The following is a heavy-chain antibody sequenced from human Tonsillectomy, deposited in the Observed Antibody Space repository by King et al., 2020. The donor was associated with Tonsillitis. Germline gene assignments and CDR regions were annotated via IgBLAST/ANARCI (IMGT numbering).Heavy chain of an antibody. CDR3: AGMWIQLWPPGAEGYFDP. CDR1: AGSISSHY. V-gene: IGHV4-59*08. D-gene: IGHD5-18*01. Sequence: QVQLQESGPGLVKSSETLSLTCTVSAGSISSHYWSWIRQPPGKGLEWIGYIYYSGSTNYNPSLKSRVTISVDTSKNQFSLKLSSVTAADTAVYYCAGMWIQLWPPGAEGYFDPWGQGTLVTVSS. CDR2: IYYSGST. J-gene: IGHJ5*02.